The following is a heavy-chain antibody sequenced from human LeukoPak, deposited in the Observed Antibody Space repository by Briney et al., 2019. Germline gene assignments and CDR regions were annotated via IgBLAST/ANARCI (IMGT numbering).Heavy chain of an antibody. J-gene: IGHJ4*02. CDR3: ARENYYDSSGYYPYYFDY. Sequence: SQTLSLTCTVSGGTISSGDYYWSCIRQPPEKGLECNGNIYYSGSTYYRPSLKSRVTISVDTSKNQSSLWLSSVTAADTGVYYCARENYYDSSGYYPYYFDYWGQGTLVTVSS. CDR2: IYYSGST. V-gene: IGHV4-30-4*01. CDR1: GGTISSGDYY. D-gene: IGHD3-22*01.